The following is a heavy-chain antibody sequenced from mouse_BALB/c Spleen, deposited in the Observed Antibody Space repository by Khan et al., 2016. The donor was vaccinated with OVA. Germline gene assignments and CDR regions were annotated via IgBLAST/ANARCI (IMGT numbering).Heavy chain of an antibody. J-gene: IGHJ3*01. D-gene: IGHD1-1*01. CDR3: ARGNYYGSSYWFGY. V-gene: IGHV1-9*01. CDR1: GYTFSSYW. CDR2: ILPGSGRN. Sequence: QIQLVQSGAELMKPGASVKISCKATGYTFSSYWIEWVKQRPGHGLEWIGEILPGSGRNNYNEKFKGKATFTADTSSNTAYMQLSSLTSEDSAVYYCARGNYYGSSYWFGYWGQGTLVTVSA.